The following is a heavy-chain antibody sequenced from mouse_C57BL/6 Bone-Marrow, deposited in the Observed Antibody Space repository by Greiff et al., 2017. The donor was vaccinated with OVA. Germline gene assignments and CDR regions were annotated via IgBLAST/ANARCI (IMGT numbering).Heavy chain of an antibody. D-gene: IGHD1-1*01. J-gene: IGHJ4*01. CDR2: IYPGGGYT. CDR1: GYTFTNYW. Sequence: QVQLKESGAELVRPGTSVKMSCKASGYTFTNYWIGWAKQRPGHGLEWIGDIYPGGGYTNYNEKFKGKATLTADKSSSTAYMQFSSLTSEDSAIYYCATIYYYGSPHYYAMDYWGQGTSVTVSS. CDR3: ATIYYYGSPHYYAMDY. V-gene: IGHV1-63*01.